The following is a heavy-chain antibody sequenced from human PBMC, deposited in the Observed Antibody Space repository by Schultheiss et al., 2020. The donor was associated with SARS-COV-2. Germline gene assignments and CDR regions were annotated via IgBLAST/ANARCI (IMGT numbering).Heavy chain of an antibody. CDR3: ARETGSRWFGELLYGMDV. J-gene: IGHJ6*02. CDR2: ISYDGSNK. V-gene: IGHV3-30*03. Sequence: GGSLRLSCAASGFTFSSYGMHWVRQAPGKGLEWVAVISYDGSNKYYADSVKGRFTISRDNSKNTLYLQMNSLRAEDTAVYYCARETGSRWFGELLYGMDVWGQGTTVTVSS. CDR1: GFTFSSYG. D-gene: IGHD3-10*01.